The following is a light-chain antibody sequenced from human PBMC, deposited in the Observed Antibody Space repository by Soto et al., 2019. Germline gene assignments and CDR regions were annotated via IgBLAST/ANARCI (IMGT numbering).Light chain of an antibody. CDR1: ISDIGGYKY. J-gene: IGLJ3*02. CDR2: EVS. Sequence: QSPLTQPACVSGSLGQSITISCTGTISDIGGYKYVSWYQQHPGKAPKLIIFEVSNRPSGVSDRFSGSNSGNTASLTISGLQAEDEADYYCTSYSRYRVLVFGGGTKVTVL. V-gene: IGLV2-14*01. CDR3: TSYSRYRVLV.